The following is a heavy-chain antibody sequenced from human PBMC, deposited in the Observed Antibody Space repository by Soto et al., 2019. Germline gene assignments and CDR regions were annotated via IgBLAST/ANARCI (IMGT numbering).Heavy chain of an antibody. CDR1: GFTFTRYS. CDR3: ARESEDLTSNFDY. CDR2: ISSTTNYI. V-gene: IGHV3-21*02. J-gene: IGHJ4*02. Sequence: VQLVESGGGVVQPGRSLRLSCAASGFTFTRYSMNWVRQAPGEGLEWVSSISSTTNYIYYGDSMKGRFTISRDNAKNSLYLEMNSLRAEDTAVYYCARESEDLTSNFDYWGQGTLVTVSS.